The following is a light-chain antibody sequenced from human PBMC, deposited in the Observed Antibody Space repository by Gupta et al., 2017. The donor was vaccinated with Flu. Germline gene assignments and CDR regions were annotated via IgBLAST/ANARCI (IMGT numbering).Light chain of an antibody. Sequence: GKRTGTLSSGLSSETIAWHQQRQDKGPRDLMRLNNDGSHTKGDGIPDRYSGSRSGAERYLTIASRKAEDEGDYYCQTWGTGIRVFGGGTKLTVL. V-gene: IGLV4-69*01. CDR1: SGLSSET. J-gene: IGLJ2*01. CDR3: QTWGTGIRV. CDR2: LNNDGSH.